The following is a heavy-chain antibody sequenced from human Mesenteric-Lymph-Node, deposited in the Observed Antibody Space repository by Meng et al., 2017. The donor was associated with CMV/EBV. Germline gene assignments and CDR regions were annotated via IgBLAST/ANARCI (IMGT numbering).Heavy chain of an antibody. CDR3: ARDNVYYNGYESD. Sequence: GGSLRLSCAASGFIFSTYEMNWVRQAPGKGLEWVSFINSIGSTTYYADSVKGRFAIYRDNAKNSLYLEMNSLRVEDTAVYYCARDNVYYNGYESDWGQGTLVTVSS. V-gene: IGHV3-48*03. CDR1: GFIFSTYE. D-gene: IGHD5-12*01. CDR2: INSIGSTT. J-gene: IGHJ4*02.